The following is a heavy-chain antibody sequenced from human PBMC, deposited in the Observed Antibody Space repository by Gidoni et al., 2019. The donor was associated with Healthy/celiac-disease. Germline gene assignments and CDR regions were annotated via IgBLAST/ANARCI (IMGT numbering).Heavy chain of an antibody. D-gene: IGHD4-4*01. CDR1: GFTFSSYS. V-gene: IGHV3-21*01. Sequence: EVQLVESGGGLVKPGGSLSLSCAASGFTFSSYSITWVRQAPGKGLEWVSSISSSSSYIYYADSVKGRFTISRDNAKNSLYLQMNSLRAEDTAVYYCARVAHSNLGKAEPRQGVGMDVWGQGTTVTVSS. CDR2: ISSSSSYI. CDR3: ARVAHSNLGKAEPRQGVGMDV. J-gene: IGHJ6*02.